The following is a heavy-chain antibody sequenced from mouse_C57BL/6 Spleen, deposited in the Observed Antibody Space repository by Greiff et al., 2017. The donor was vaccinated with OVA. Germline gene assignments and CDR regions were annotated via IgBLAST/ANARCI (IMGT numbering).Heavy chain of an antibody. V-gene: IGHV1-18*01. CDR1: GYTFTDYN. CDR2: INPNNGGT. CDR3: ARGGRINYYGSRYWYFDV. Sequence: DVQLQESGPELVKPGASVKIPCKASGYTFTDYNMDWVKQSHGKSLEWIGDINPNNGGTIYNQKFKGKATLTVDKSSSTAYMELRSLTSEDTAVYYCARGGRINYYGSRYWYFDVWGTGTTVTVSS. D-gene: IGHD1-1*01. J-gene: IGHJ1*03.